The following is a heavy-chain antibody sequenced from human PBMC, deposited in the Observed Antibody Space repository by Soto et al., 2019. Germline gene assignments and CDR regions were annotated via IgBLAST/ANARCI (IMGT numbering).Heavy chain of an antibody. V-gene: IGHV3-23*01. Sequence: EVQLLESGGGLVQPGGSLRLSCAASGFTFSGYAMNWVRQAPGKGLEWVSGISGSGGSTYYADSVKGRFTISRDTYKNTLYLQMSRLRGEDTAIYYCAKAGRGLVVDEYYFDYWGQGTLVTVSS. CDR2: ISGSGGST. D-gene: IGHD2-8*02. CDR3: AKAGRGLVVDEYYFDY. J-gene: IGHJ4*02. CDR1: GFTFSGYA.